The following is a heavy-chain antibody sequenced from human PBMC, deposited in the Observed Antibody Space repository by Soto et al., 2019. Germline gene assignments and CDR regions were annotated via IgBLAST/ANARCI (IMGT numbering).Heavy chain of an antibody. CDR1: GGSISSGGYS. CDR2: IYHSGST. CDR3: ARGSDRRSSGYYYYGIDV. J-gene: IGHJ6*02. D-gene: IGHD6-6*01. Sequence: KASETLSLTCAVSGGSISSGGYSWSWIRQPPGKGLEWIGYIYHSGSTYYNPSLKSRVTISVDRSKNKFSLKLSSVTAAVTAVYYCARGSDRRSSGYYYYGIDVWGQGTTVTVSS. V-gene: IGHV4-30-2*01.